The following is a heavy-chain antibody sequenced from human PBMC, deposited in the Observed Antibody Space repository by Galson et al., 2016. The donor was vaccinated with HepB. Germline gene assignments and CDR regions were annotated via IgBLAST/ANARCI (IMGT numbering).Heavy chain of an antibody. CDR1: RGSISSTTYY. D-gene: IGHD6-13*01. CDR3: ARHRIAAAGTTKYFDP. J-gene: IGHJ5*02. Sequence: LSLTCTVSRGSISSTTYYWGWIRQPPGKGLEWIGNIYYTGSTYYNPSLKSRVTISVDTSKNQFSLNLISVTATDTAVYYCARHRIAAAGTTKYFDPWGQGILVTVSS. CDR2: IYYTGST. V-gene: IGHV4-39*01.